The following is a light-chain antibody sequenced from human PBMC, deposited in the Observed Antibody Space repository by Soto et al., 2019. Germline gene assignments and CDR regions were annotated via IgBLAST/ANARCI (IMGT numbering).Light chain of an antibody. Sequence: EIVLTQSPGTLSLSPGERATLSCRASQSISSNYLAWYQQKPGQAPRLLIYGASSRATGITDRFSGSGSGTDFTLTISRLEPEDFAMYYCQQYGTSVTFGQGTKVDIK. CDR3: QQYGTSVT. V-gene: IGKV3-20*01. CDR2: GAS. CDR1: QSISSNY. J-gene: IGKJ1*01.